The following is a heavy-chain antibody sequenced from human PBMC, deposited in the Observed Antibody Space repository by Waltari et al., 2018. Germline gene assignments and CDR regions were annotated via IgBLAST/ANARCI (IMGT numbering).Heavy chain of an antibody. CDR1: GGSISSSRYY. CDR2: SYYSGST. Sequence: QLQLQESGPGLVKPSETLSLTCTVSGGSISSSRYYWGWIRQPPGKGLEWIGSSYYSGSTYYNPSLKSRVTISVDTSKNQFSLKLSSVTAADTAVYYCARRSTEGRGNWFDPWGQGTLVTVSS. CDR3: ARRSTEGRGNWFDP. D-gene: IGHD4-17*01. V-gene: IGHV4-39*07. J-gene: IGHJ5*02.